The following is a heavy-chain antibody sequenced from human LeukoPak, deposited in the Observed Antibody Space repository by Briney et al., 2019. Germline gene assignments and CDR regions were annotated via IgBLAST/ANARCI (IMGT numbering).Heavy chain of an antibody. J-gene: IGHJ6*03. V-gene: IGHV1-18*01. CDR3: ARALYGDAPYYYYYMDV. CDR1: GYTFTSYD. Sequence: ASVKVSCKASGYTFTSYDINWVRQAPGQGLEWIGWISGYSGNTNYAQKLQGRVTMTTDTSTSTAYMELRSLRSDDTAVYYCARALYGDAPYYYYYMDVWGKGTTVTVSS. D-gene: IGHD4-17*01. CDR2: ISGYSGNT.